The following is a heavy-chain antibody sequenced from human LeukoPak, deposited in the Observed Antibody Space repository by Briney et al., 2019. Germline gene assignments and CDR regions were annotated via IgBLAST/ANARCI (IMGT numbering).Heavy chain of an antibody. CDR2: ITASGTAM. J-gene: IGHJ4*02. CDR1: GFTFSSYS. Sequence: GGSLRLSCAASGFTFSSYSMNWVRQAPGKGLEWVSHITASGTAMFYADSVKGRFTISRDNAKNSLYLQMNSLRDEDTAVYYCASSGSYYFDYWGQGTLVTVSS. V-gene: IGHV3-48*02. D-gene: IGHD1-26*01. CDR3: ASSGSYYFDY.